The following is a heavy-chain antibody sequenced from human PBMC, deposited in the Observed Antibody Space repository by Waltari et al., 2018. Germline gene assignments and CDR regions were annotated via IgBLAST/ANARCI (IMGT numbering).Heavy chain of an antibody. J-gene: IGHJ4*02. V-gene: IGHV3-7*01. CDR1: GFTFSSYW. D-gene: IGHD5-12*01. CDR2: IKQDGSEK. Sequence: EVQLVESGGGLVQPGGSLRLSCAASGFTFSSYWMSWVRQAPGKGLEWVANIKQDGSEKYNVYSVKGRFTISRDNAKNSLYLKMNSLRAEDTAVYYCARDSPEGDGYNSLFDYWGQGTLVTVSS. CDR3: ARDSPEGDGYNSLFDY.